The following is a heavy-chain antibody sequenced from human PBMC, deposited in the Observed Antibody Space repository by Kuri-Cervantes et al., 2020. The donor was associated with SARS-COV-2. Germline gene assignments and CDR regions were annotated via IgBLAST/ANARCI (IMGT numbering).Heavy chain of an antibody. CDR3: ARARAAAGTFIEYFQH. J-gene: IGHJ1*01. CDR1: GFTFSSYA. Sequence: GGSLRLSCAASGFTFSSYAMHWVRQAPGKGLEWVAVISYDGSNKYYADSVKGRFTISRDNSKNTLYLQMSSLRAEDTAVYYCARARAAAGTFIEYFQHWGQGTLVTVSS. D-gene: IGHD6-13*01. CDR2: ISYDGSNK. V-gene: IGHV3-30-3*01.